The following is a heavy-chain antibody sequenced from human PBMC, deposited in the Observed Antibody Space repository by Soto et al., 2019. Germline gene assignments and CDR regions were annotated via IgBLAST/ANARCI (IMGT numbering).Heavy chain of an antibody. CDR1: GGTFSSYA. J-gene: IGHJ6*02. Sequence: SVKVSCKASGGTFSSYAISWVRQAPGQGLEWMGGIIPIFGTANYAQKFQGRVTITADESTSTAYMELSSLRSEDTAVYYCAREKRQLWSPIYYYYGMDVWGQGTTVTVSS. D-gene: IGHD5-18*01. V-gene: IGHV1-69*13. CDR2: IIPIFGTA. CDR3: AREKRQLWSPIYYYYGMDV.